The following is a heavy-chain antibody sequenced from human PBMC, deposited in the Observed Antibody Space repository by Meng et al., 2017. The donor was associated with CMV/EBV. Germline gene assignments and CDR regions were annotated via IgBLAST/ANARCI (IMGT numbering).Heavy chain of an antibody. CDR1: GFTFSSYA. J-gene: IGHJ4*02. CDR3: AKISGRTVSPYCSSTSCYTGRGYFDY. D-gene: IGHD2-2*02. Sequence: GESLKISCAASGFTFSSYAMSWVRQAPGKGLERVSAISGSGGSTYYADSVKGRFTISRDNSKNTLYLQMNSLRAEDTAVYYCAKISGRTVSPYCSSTSCYTGRGYFDYWGQGTLVTVSS. CDR2: ISGSGGST. V-gene: IGHV3-23*01.